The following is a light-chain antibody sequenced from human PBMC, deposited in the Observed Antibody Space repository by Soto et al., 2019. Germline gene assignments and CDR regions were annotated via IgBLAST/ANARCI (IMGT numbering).Light chain of an antibody. CDR2: EVT. CDR1: SSDIGRYKY. J-gene: IGLJ1*01. CDR3: SSYTDDTTYV. Sequence: QSALTQPASVSGSPGQSITISCTGSSSDIGRYKYVSWYQQHPDKAPRLIIYEVTNRPSGVSSRFSGSKSHNTASLTISWLQSEDEADYYCSSYTDDTTYVFGTGTKLTVL. V-gene: IGLV2-14*01.